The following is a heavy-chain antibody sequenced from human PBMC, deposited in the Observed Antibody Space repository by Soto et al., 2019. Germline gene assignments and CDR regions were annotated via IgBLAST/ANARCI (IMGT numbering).Heavy chain of an antibody. D-gene: IGHD2-2*01. J-gene: IGHJ4*01. CDR2: IIPIFGTA. V-gene: IGHV1-69*13. CDR1: GGTFSSYA. CDR3: AREAGIVLVPAAMGYYFDY. Sequence: AASVKVSCKASGGTFSSYAISWVRQAPGQGLEWMGGIIPIFGTANYAQKFQGRVTITADESTSTAYMELSSLRSEDTAVYYCAREAGIVLVPAAMGYYFDYWG.